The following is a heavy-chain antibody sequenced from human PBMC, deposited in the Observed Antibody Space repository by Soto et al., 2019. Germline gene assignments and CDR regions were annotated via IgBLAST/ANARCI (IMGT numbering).Heavy chain of an antibody. CDR3: AAVATIFGVVTLTNWFDP. Sequence: SVKVSCKASGFTFTSSAVQWVRQARGQRLEWIGWIVVGSGNTNYAQKFQERVTITRDMSTSTAYMELSSLRSEDTAVYYCAAVATIFGVVTLTNWFDPWGQGTLVTVSS. CDR2: IVVGSGNT. D-gene: IGHD3-3*01. V-gene: IGHV1-58*01. CDR1: GFTFTSSA. J-gene: IGHJ5*02.